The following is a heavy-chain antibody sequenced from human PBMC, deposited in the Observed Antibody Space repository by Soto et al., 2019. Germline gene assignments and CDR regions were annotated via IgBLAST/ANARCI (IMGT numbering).Heavy chain of an antibody. D-gene: IGHD1-20*01. J-gene: IGHJ6*03. CDR3: ARGSITGTDYYYYYMDV. CDR1: GFTFSSYS. CDR2: ISSSSSYI. V-gene: IGHV3-21*01. Sequence: EVQLVESGGGLVKPGGSLRLSCAASGFTFSSYSMNWVRQAPGKGLEWVSSISSSSSYIYYADSVKGRFTISRDNAKKSLYLQMNSLRAEDTAVYYCARGSITGTDYYYYYMDVWGKGTTVTVSS.